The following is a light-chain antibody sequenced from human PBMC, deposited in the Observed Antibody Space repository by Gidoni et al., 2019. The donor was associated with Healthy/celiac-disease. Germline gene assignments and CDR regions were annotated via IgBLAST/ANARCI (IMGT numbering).Light chain of an antibody. CDR3: QQSYSTPFT. CDR2: AAS. J-gene: IGKJ3*01. Sequence: DIQMTQSPSSLSASVGDRVTITCRASQSISSYLNWYQQKPGKAPKLLIYAASSLQSGVPSRFSGSGSGTDFTLTISSLQPEDCATYYCQQSYSTPFTFXPXTKVXIK. CDR1: QSISSY. V-gene: IGKV1-39*01.